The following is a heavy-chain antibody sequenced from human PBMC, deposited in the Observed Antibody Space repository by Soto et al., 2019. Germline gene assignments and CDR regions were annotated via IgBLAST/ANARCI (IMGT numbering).Heavy chain of an antibody. V-gene: IGHV4-59*01. CDR3: ASSKMGLISVLET. Sequence: LSLTCNVSGDSIRSYFWSWIRQPPGKGLEWIGYIPYSGGPTYNPSLKSRVTISIDTSKEQFSLKMTSVTAADTAVYYCASSKMGLISVLETWGQGTLVTVSS. CDR2: IPYSGGP. J-gene: IGHJ5*02. D-gene: IGHD2-8*01. CDR1: GDSIRSYF.